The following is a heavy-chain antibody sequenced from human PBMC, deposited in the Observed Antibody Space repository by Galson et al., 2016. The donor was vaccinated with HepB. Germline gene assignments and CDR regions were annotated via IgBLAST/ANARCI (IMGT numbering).Heavy chain of an antibody. Sequence: SLRLSCAASGFTFSNYWMHWVRQAPGKGLVWVSRVNSDGSNIDYADSVKGRFTISRDNAKNTLYLQMNSLRAEDTAVYYCARGYCSGGRCYPGYDLYHGMDVWGQGTTVTVSS. D-gene: IGHD2-15*01. V-gene: IGHV3-74*01. CDR1: GFTFSNYW. CDR3: ARGYCSGGRCYPGYDLYHGMDV. J-gene: IGHJ6*02. CDR2: VNSDGSNI.